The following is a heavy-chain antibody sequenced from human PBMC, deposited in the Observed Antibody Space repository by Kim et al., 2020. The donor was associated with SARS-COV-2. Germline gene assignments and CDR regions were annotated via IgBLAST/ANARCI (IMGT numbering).Heavy chain of an antibody. V-gene: IGHV3-21*06. CDR3: ARDLCGDYVSRSSDY. Sequence: DSVEGRITISRDSAKNSRYLQMNSLRADDTAVYYCARDLCGDYVSRSSDYWGQGTLVTVSS. J-gene: IGHJ4*02. D-gene: IGHD4-17*01.